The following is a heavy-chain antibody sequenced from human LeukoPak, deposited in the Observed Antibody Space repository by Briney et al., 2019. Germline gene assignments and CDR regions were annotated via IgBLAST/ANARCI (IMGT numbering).Heavy chain of an antibody. Sequence: PSETLSLTCTVSGGSISSYYWSWIRQPPGKGLEGIGYIYYSGSTNYNPSLTSRVTISVDTSKNQFSLKLSSVSAADTAVYYCARGLYDSSGYSFNFDYWGQGTLVTVSS. V-gene: IGHV4-59*01. CDR2: IYYSGST. CDR1: GGSISSYY. J-gene: IGHJ4*02. D-gene: IGHD3-22*01. CDR3: ARGLYDSSGYSFNFDY.